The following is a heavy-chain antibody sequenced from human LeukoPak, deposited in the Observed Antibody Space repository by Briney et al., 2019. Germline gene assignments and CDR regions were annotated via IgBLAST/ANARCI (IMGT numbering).Heavy chain of an antibody. CDR2: ISAYNGNT. Sequence: ASVKISCKASGYIFSSYSIIWVRQAPGQGLEWMGWISAYNGNTNYAQKLQGRVTMTTDTSTSTAYMELRSLRSDDTAVYYCARRQLVRYFDYWGQGTLVTVSS. CDR3: ARRQLVRYFDY. D-gene: IGHD6-6*01. CDR1: GYIFSSYS. V-gene: IGHV1-18*01. J-gene: IGHJ4*02.